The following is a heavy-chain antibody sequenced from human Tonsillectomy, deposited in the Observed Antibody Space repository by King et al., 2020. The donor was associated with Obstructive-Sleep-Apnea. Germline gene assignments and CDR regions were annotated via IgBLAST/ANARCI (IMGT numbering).Heavy chain of an antibody. D-gene: IGHD2-2*01. J-gene: IGHJ6*02. CDR3: ARDRGSSISTPLMDV. CDR2: ISYDGSNK. Sequence: VQLVESGGGVVQPGRSLRLTCAASGFSFSSNAMHWVRQAPGKGPEWVAVISYDGSNKDYVDSVKGRFTISRDNSKNKLYLQMNSLRGEDTAVYYCARDRGSSISTPLMDVWGQGTTVMVSS. V-gene: IGHV3-30-3*01. CDR1: GFSFSSNA.